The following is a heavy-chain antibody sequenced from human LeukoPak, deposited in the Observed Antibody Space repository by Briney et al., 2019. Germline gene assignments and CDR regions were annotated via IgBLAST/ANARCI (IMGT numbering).Heavy chain of an antibody. D-gene: IGHD6-6*01. Sequence: GRSLRLSCAASGFTFSSYGMHWVRQAPGKGLEWVAVIWYDGSNKYYADSVKGRFTIPRDNSKNTLYLQMNSLRAEDTAVYYCAKDIAAREDYYYGMDVWGQGTTVTVSS. V-gene: IGHV3-33*06. CDR2: IWYDGSNK. CDR1: GFTFSSYG. CDR3: AKDIAAREDYYYGMDV. J-gene: IGHJ6*02.